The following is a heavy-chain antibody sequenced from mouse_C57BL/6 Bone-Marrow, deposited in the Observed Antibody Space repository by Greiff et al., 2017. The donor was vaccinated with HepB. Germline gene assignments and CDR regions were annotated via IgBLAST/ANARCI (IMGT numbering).Heavy chain of an antibody. CDR1: GFTFSNYW. CDR2: IRLKSDNYAT. V-gene: IGHV6-3*01. Sequence: EVKLVESGGGLVQPGGSMKLSCVASGFTFSNYWMNWVRQSPEKGLEWVAQIRLKSDNYATHYAESVKGRFTISRDDSKSSVYLQMNNLRAEDTGIDYCTGHYYGSSPFAYWGQGTLVTVSA. J-gene: IGHJ3*01. CDR3: TGHYYGSSPFAY. D-gene: IGHD1-1*01.